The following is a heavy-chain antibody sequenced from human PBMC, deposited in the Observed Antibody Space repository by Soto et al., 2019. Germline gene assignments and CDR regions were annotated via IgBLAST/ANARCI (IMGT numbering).Heavy chain of an antibody. CDR1: GYTFTSYG. V-gene: IGHV1-18*04. J-gene: IGHJ6*02. Sequence: ASVKVSCKASGYTFTSYGISWVRQAPGQGLEWMGWIGAYNGNTNYAQKLQGRVTMTTDTSTSTAYMELRSLRSDDTAVYYCARDRDIVLMVYAMVHGMDVWGQGTTVTVSS. CDR2: IGAYNGNT. CDR3: ARDRDIVLMVYAMVHGMDV. D-gene: IGHD2-8*01.